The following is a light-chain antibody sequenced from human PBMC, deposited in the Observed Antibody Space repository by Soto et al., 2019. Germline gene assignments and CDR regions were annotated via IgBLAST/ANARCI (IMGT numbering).Light chain of an antibody. V-gene: IGKV3-15*01. CDR3: QQYNIWPPWT. CDR1: QSVRNN. CDR2: GAS. J-gene: IGKJ1*01. Sequence: EVVTTQSAATLSVSPGEKATLSCRASQSVRNNLAWYQQRPGQAHRLLIYGASTRATGVPPRFSGSGSGTDFTLTISSLQSEDFEVYYCQQYNIWPPWTFGQGTKVEIK.